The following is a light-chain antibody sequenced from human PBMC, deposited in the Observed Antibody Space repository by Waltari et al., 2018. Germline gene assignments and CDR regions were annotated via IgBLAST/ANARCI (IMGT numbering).Light chain of an antibody. Sequence: EIALTQSPATLSLSPGERATLPCRASQSVSSYLAWYQQKPGQAPRLLIYDASNRATGIPARFSGSGSGTDFTLTISSLEPEDFAVYYCQQRSNWPPGPLTFGGGTKVEIK. J-gene: IGKJ4*01. CDR2: DAS. V-gene: IGKV3-11*01. CDR3: QQRSNWPPGPLT. CDR1: QSVSSY.